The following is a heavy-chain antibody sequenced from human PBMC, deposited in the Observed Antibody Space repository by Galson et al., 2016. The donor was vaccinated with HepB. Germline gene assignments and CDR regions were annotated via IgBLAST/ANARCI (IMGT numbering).Heavy chain of an antibody. Sequence: SLRLSCAASGFTFRNYAMTWVRQAPGKGLEWVSGVSGSGSKTYYADSVRGRFTISRDNAKNTVSPQMDSLRVEATALYYCVKGGYSTGWSDSWGQGTLVTVSS. CDR1: GFTFRNYA. J-gene: IGHJ4*02. D-gene: IGHD6-19*01. CDR3: VKGGYSTGWSDS. CDR2: VSGSGSKT. V-gene: IGHV3-23*01.